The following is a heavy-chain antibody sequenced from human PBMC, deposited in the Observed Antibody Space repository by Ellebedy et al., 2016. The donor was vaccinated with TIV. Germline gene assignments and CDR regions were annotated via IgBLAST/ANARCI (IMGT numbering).Heavy chain of an antibody. CDR2: VFDNGGST. J-gene: IGHJ4*02. V-gene: IGHV3-64*02. D-gene: IGHD5-24*01. CDR3: ARRGRGGYDF. Sequence: GESLKISCAASGFTFSKYSMHWVRQAPGKGLEYVSAVFDNGGSTFYAASVKGRFTISRDNSKNTLYLQMGSLRADDMAVYYCARRGRGGYDFWGQGTLVAVSS. CDR1: GFTFSKYS.